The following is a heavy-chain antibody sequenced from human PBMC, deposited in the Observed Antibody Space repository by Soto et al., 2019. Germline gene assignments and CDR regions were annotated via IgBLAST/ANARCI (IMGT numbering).Heavy chain of an antibody. Sequence: ASVKVSCKASGYTFANYAIDWVRQAPGQRLEWMGWINAGNGNTKYSQKFQGRVTITRDTSASTAYMELSSLRPEDTAVYYCARDPGGWPDYWGQGTLVTVSS. CDR2: INAGNGNT. V-gene: IGHV1-3*01. CDR1: GYTFANYA. D-gene: IGHD2-15*01. J-gene: IGHJ4*02. CDR3: ARDPGGWPDY.